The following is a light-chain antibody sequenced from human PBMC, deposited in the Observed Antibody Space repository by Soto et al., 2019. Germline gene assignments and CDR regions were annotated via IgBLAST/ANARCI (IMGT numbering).Light chain of an antibody. J-gene: IGKJ5*01. CDR1: QSISSW. CDR2: KAS. Sequence: DIQMTQSPSTLSASLGDRVTITCRASQSISSWLAWYQQKPGKAPKLLIYKASSLGSGVPSRFSGSGSGTEFTLTISSLQPDDFATYYCQQYNSYSITFGQGTRLEIK. CDR3: QQYNSYSIT. V-gene: IGKV1-5*03.